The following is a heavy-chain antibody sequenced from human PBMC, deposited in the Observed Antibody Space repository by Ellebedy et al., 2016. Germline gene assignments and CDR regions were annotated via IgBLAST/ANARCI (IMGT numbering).Heavy chain of an antibody. D-gene: IGHD2-15*01. CDR1: GYTFSNYG. J-gene: IGHJ6*02. Sequence: ASVKVSXXASGYTFSNYGITWVRQAPGQGLEWMGWISAYHGNTNYAQKLQGRVTMTTDTSTSTAYMELRSLRSDDTAVYYCARQVVVAAMNYYYYGMDVWGQGTTVTVSS. CDR3: ARQVVVAAMNYYYYGMDV. V-gene: IGHV1-18*01. CDR2: ISAYHGNT.